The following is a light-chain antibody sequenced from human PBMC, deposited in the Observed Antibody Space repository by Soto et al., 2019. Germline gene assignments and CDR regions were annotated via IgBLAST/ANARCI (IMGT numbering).Light chain of an antibody. CDR2: LEGSGSY. Sequence: QSVLTQSSSASASLGSSVKLTRTLSSGHSSHIIAWHQQQPGKAPRYLMKLEGSGSYNKGSGVPDRFSGSSSGADRYLTISNLQSEDEADYYCETWDSNTRVFGTGTKLTVL. CDR1: SGHSSHI. CDR3: ETWDSNTRV. J-gene: IGLJ1*01. V-gene: IGLV4-60*03.